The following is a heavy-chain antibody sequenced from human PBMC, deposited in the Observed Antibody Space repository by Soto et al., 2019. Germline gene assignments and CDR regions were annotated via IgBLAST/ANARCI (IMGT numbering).Heavy chain of an antibody. D-gene: IGHD3-10*01. CDR1: GYIFTSYA. J-gene: IGHJ4*02. V-gene: IGHV1-3*01. CDR3: VRGETYYYGSGSYYPFDY. Sequence: ASVKVSCKASGYIFTSYAMHWVRQAPGQGLEWMGLINAGNGNTKYSQKFQGRVTITRDTSASTAYMELTSLRSGDTAVYYCVRGETYYYGSGSYYPFDYWGQGTLVTVSS. CDR2: INAGNGNT.